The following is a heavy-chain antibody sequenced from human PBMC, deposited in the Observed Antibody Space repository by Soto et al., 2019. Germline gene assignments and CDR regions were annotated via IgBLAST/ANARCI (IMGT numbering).Heavy chain of an antibody. Sequence: EVQLLESGGGLAQPGGSLRLSCAASGFNINNYAMNWVRQAPGEGLEWVSGIKSDGTTYYVDSVKGRCTISRDDSKNTLFLQMNSLRAEDTALYYCAKTSVGYGIYYMDVWGKGTTVTVSS. CDR3: AKTSVGYGIYYMDV. V-gene: IGHV3-23*01. J-gene: IGHJ6*03. CDR2: IKSDGTT. CDR1: GFNINNYA. D-gene: IGHD5-18*01.